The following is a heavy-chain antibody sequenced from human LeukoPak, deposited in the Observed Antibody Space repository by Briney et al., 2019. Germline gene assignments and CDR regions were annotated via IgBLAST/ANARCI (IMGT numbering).Heavy chain of an antibody. D-gene: IGHD4-17*01. J-gene: IGHJ3*02. CDR3: TRGLTVTRAFDI. CDR1: GFTFGDYA. Sequence: GGSLRLSCTASGFTFGDYAMSWVRQAPGKGLEWVGFIRSKAYGGTTEYAASVKGRFTTSRDDSKSIAYLQMNSLKTEDTAVYYCTRGLTVTRAFDIWGQGTMVTVSS. CDR2: IRSKAYGGTT. V-gene: IGHV3-49*04.